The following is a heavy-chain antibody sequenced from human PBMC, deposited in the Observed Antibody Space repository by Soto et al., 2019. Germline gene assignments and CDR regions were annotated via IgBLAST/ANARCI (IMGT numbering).Heavy chain of an antibody. CDR3: TTVSPSGVADYYYYYGMDV. CDR1: GFTFNNAW. D-gene: IGHD3-3*01. Sequence: GGSLRLSCAASGFTFNNAWMNWVRQAPGKGLEWVGRIKSKTDGGTRDYAAPVKGRFTISRDDSKDTLYLQMNSLKTEDSAVYYCTTVSPSGVADYYYYYGMDVWGQGTTVTVSS. V-gene: IGHV3-15*07. CDR2: IKSKTDGGTR. J-gene: IGHJ6*02.